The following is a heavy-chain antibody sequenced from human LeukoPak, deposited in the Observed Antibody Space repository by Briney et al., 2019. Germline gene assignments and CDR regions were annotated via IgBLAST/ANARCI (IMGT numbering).Heavy chain of an antibody. V-gene: IGHV3-23*01. CDR3: ARDPGGSGSYKADDAFDI. CDR1: GFTFSSYA. J-gene: IGHJ3*02. CDR2: ISGSGGST. Sequence: GGSLRLSCAASGFTFSSYAMSWVRQAPGKGLEWVSAISGSGGSTYYADSVKGRFTISRDNAKNSLYLQMNSLRAEDTAVYYCARDPGGSGSYKADDAFDIWGQGTMVTVSS. D-gene: IGHD3-10*01.